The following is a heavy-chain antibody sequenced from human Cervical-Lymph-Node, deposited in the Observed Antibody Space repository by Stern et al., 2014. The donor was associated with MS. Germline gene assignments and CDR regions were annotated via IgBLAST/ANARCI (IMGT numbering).Heavy chain of an antibody. CDR1: GYTFTSDD. V-gene: IGHV1-8*01. J-gene: IGHJ4*02. CDR2: MNPDSGDT. D-gene: IGHD3-3*01. Sequence: QVQLVQSGAEVKKPGASVQVSCKASGYTFTSDDINWVRQVPGQGLEWMGWMNPDSGDTGYAQKFRGKFTITRDLSISTAYMEMSSLKFEDTAVYYCTRGWSAWGQGTLVTVSS. CDR3: TRGWSA.